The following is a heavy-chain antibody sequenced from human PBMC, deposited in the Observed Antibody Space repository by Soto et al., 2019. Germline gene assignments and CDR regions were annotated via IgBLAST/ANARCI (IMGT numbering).Heavy chain of an antibody. J-gene: IGHJ6*02. CDR1: GFVFGDYS. CDR3: ARVAYCITSNRISQFHHGLDV. CDR2: ISYDGSNK. Sequence: QVQLVESGGGVVQPGRSLRLSCEASGFVFGDYSMHWVRQAPGRGLEWVAFISYDGSNKYHADSVKGRFSISRDNSNNALYLQVSSLRPEDTAVYYCARVAYCITSNRISQFHHGLDVWGQGTTVTVSS. V-gene: IGHV3-30-3*01. D-gene: IGHD3-10*01.